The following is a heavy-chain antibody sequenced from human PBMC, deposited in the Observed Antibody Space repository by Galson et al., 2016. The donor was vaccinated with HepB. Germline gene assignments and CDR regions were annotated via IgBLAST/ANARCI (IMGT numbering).Heavy chain of an antibody. V-gene: IGHV3-33*01. J-gene: IGHJ4*02. D-gene: IGHD6-13*01. CDR2: IWHDGSNN. Sequence: SLRLSCAASEFTFSTYGMHWVRQAPGKGLEWVALIWHDGSNNYYADSVKGRFTISRDNPKNTLYQQMNSLKVEDTAVYYCAREMHVAAAAAFDFWGRGTLVTVSS. CDR1: EFTFSTYG. CDR3: AREMHVAAAAAFDF.